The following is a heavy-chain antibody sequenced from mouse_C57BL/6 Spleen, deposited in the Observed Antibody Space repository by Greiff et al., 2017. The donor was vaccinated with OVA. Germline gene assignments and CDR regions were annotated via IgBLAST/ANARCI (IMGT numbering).Heavy chain of an antibody. D-gene: IGHD2-4*01. CDR3: ASPYDYDGGFAY. J-gene: IGHJ3*01. CDR2: IDPSDSYT. CDR1: GYTFTSYW. Sequence: VQLQQPGAELVMPGASVKLSCKASGYTFTSYWMHWVKQRPGQGLEWIGEIDPSDSYTNYNQKFKGKSTLTVDKSSSTAYMQLSSLTSEDSAVYYCASPYDYDGGFAYWGQGTLVTVSA. V-gene: IGHV1-69*01.